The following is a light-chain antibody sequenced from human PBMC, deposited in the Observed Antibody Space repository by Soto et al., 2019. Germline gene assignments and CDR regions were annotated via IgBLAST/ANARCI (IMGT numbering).Light chain of an antibody. J-gene: IGKJ1*01. Sequence: AIQLTQSPSSLSASLGDRVTITCRSSQGISSALAWYQQKPGKAPKLLIYDASSLESGVPSRFSGSRSGTDFTLTISSLQPEDFATYYCQQFNSYPRTFGQGTQVEIK. CDR3: QQFNSYPRT. CDR1: QGISSA. CDR2: DAS. V-gene: IGKV1-13*02.